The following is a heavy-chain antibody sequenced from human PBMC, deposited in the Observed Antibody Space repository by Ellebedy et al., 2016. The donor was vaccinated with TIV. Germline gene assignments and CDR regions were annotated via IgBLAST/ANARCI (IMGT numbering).Heavy chain of an antibody. CDR2: INPIVGST. D-gene: IGHD1-26*01. V-gene: IGHV1-46*01. Sequence: AASVTVSCKASLYTFTSYYLLWVRSAPGQGLDWMGIINPIVGSTSYAQKFQGRVTMTRDTSTSTVYMELSSLRSEDTAVYYCARKTSGSYAFDYWGQGTLVTVSS. CDR3: ARKTSGSYAFDY. CDR1: LYTFTSYY. J-gene: IGHJ4*02.